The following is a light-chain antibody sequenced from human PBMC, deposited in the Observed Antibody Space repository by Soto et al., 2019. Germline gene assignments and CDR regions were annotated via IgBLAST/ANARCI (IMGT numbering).Light chain of an antibody. V-gene: IGKV3D-15*01. CDR3: QKYNNWPVT. Sequence: VMTQSPGTLSLSAWESATLSCRASQSVSYYLAWYQQKTGQAPRILIYDESSRATGVPARLSGSGSGTEFNLTISRLQSEDSAVYYCQKYNNWPVTCGGGTKVDIK. CDR2: DES. J-gene: IGKJ4*01. CDR1: QSVSYY.